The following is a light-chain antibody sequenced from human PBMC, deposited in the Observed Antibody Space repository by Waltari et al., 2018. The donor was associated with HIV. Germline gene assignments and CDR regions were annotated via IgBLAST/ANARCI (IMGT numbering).Light chain of an antibody. V-gene: IGLV1-51*01. CDR2: DNK. J-gene: IGLJ2*01. Sequence: QSVLTQPPSVSAAPGQTVTIPCSGSSSNLGNNYVPWYQQLPGTAPKLLIYDNKKRHSGIPDRFSGSKSGTSATLGSTGLQTGDEADYYCGTWDSSLGAVVFGGGTKLTVL. CDR1: SSNLGNNY. CDR3: GTWDSSLGAVV.